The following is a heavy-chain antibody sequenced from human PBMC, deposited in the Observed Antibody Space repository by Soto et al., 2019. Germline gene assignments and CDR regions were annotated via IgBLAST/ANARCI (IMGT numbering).Heavy chain of an antibody. CDR3: AKDPAVYYYGSALSYMDV. D-gene: IGHD3-10*01. CDR2: ISGSGGST. J-gene: IGHJ6*03. CDR1: GFTFSSYA. Sequence: GGSLRLSCAASGFTFSSYAMSWVCQAPGKGLEWVSAISGSGGSTYYADSVKGRFTISRDNSKNTLYLQMNSLRAEDTAVYYCAKDPAVYYYGSALSYMDVWGKGTTVTVSS. V-gene: IGHV3-23*01.